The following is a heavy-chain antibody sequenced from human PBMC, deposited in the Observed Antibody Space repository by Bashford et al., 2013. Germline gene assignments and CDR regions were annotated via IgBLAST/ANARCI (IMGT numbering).Heavy chain of an antibody. Sequence: SETLSLTCAVYGGSFSGYYWSWIRQPPGKGLEWIGEINHSGSTNHNPSLKSRVTISVDTSKNQFSLKVSSVTAADTAVYYCARVDHVYHFEDYWGQGTLVTVSS. CDR1: GGSFSGYY. CDR3: ARVDHVYHFEDY. V-gene: IGHV4-34*01. D-gene: IGHD2-8*01. CDR2: INHSGST. J-gene: IGHJ4*02.